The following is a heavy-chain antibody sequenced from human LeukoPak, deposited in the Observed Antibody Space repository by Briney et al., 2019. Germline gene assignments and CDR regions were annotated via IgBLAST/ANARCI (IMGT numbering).Heavy chain of an antibody. CDR1: GFISNPNW. Sequence: GGSLRLSCVASGFISNPNWMAWFRQAPGQGLEWVANINQDGSDINYVDSVKGRFTISRDNAKNSLYLQMNSLRADDTAVYYCAREGYSNPVNYWGQGTLVTVSS. J-gene: IGHJ4*02. CDR2: INQDGSDI. CDR3: AREGYSNPVNY. D-gene: IGHD6-13*01. V-gene: IGHV3-7*01.